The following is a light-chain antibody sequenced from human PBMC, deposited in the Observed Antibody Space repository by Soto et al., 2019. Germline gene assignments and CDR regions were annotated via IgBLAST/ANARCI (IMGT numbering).Light chain of an antibody. V-gene: IGKV1-27*01. CDR2: AAS. Sequence: DIQMTQSPSSLSASVGDRVTIACRASQGISNYLAWYQQKPGKVPKLLIYAASTLHSGVPSRFSGSGSGTDFTLTISSLQPEDVATYYCQTYNSALALTFGGGTKVEIK. CDR3: QTYNSALALT. CDR1: QGISNY. J-gene: IGKJ4*01.